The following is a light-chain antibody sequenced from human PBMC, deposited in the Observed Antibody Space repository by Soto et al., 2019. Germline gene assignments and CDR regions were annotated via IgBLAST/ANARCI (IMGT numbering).Light chain of an antibody. V-gene: IGKV1-5*01. CDR1: QSVSTW. J-gene: IGKJ2*01. CDR3: QHYDSHRVS. CDR2: EAS. Sequence: DIQMTQSPSILSASVGDRVTITCRASQSVSTWMAWYQQKPGKAPKLLIFEASTLQGGVPSRFSGSGSETEFTLTISGLQPDDFATYYGQHYDSHRVSFGQGTKLDIK.